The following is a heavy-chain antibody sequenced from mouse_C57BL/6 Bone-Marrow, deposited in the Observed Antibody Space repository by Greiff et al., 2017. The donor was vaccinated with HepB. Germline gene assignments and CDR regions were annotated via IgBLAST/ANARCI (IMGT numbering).Heavy chain of an antibody. J-gene: IGHJ1*03. CDR3: ARRSHHYYGSSNWYFDV. Sequence: LEESGASVKISCKASGYSFTDYNMNWVKQSNGKSLEWIGVINPNYGTTSYNQKFKGKATLTVDQSSSTAYMQLNSLTSEDSAVYYCARRSHHYYGSSNWYFDVWGTGTTVTVSS. CDR2: INPNYGTT. CDR1: GYSFTDYN. V-gene: IGHV1-39*01. D-gene: IGHD1-1*01.